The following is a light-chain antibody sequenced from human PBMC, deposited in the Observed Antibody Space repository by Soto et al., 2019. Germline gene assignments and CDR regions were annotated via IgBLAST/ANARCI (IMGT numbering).Light chain of an antibody. Sequence: QSALTQPASVSGSPGQSITISCTGTSSDVGGYNYVSWYQQHPGKAPKLMIYDVSNRPSGVSNRFSGYTSGNTASLTISGLQAEEEAYYYCRSYTSSSTVVFGGGTKLTVL. CDR2: DVS. J-gene: IGLJ2*01. CDR3: RSYTSSSTVV. CDR1: SSDVGGYNY. V-gene: IGLV2-14*01.